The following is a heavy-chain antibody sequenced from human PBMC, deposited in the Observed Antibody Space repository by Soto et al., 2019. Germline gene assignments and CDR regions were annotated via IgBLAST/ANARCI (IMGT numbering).Heavy chain of an antibody. V-gene: IGHV3-33*03. CDR3: VVDTTGLLDY. D-gene: IGHD5-18*01. Sequence: QVHLVESGGGVVQPGRSLRLSCAASGFSFRSYGMHWVRQAPGKGLEWVAVIWYDGNKKYYGDSVRGRFTISRDNSQNTLYLEMNSLRAEDTVVYYCVVDTTGLLDYWGQGTLVTVSS. CDR2: IWYDGNKK. J-gene: IGHJ4*02. CDR1: GFSFRSYG.